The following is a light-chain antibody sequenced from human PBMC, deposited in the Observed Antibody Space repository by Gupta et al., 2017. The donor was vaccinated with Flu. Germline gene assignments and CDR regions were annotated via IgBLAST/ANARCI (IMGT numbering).Light chain of an antibody. CDR1: SGSVSTSYY. J-gene: IGLJ3*02. V-gene: IGLV8-61*01. Sequence: QTVVTQEPSFSVSPGGTVTLTCGLSSGSVSTSYYPSWYQQTPGQAPRTLIYSTNTRSSGVPDRFSGSILRNKAALTITGAQADDESYYYCVLYMGSGWVFGGGTKLTVL. CDR3: VLYMGSGWV. CDR2: STN.